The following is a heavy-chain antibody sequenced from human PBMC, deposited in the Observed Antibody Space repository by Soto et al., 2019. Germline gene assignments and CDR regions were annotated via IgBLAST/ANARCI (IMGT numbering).Heavy chain of an antibody. J-gene: IGHJ4*02. CDR3: ARKSMGSGSTSQAGYDY. V-gene: IGHV4-4*02. Sequence: PSETLSLTCAVSSGSISSSNWWSWVRQPPGKGLEWIGEIYHSGSTNYNPSLKSRVTISVDKSKNQFSLKLSSVTAADTAVYYCARKSMGSGSTSQAGYDYWGQGTLVTVSS. CDR1: SGSISSSNW. D-gene: IGHD3-10*01. CDR2: IYHSGST.